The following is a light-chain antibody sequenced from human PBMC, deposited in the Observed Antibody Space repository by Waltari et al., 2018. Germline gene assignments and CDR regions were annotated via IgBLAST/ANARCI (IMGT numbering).Light chain of an antibody. CDR2: WAS. J-gene: IGKJ3*01. CDR1: QSVLYSSNNKNY. Sequence: DIVMTQSPDSLAVSLGERATINCKSSQSVLYSSNNKNYLAWYQHKPGQPPQLLIYWASTLESGVPDRFSGSGSGTDFTLTISSLQAEDVAVYYCQQYYSIPLTFGPGTKVDIK. CDR3: QQYYSIPLT. V-gene: IGKV4-1*01.